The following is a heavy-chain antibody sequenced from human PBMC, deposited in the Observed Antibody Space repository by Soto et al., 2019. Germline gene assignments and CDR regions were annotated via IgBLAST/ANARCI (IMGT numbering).Heavy chain of an antibody. V-gene: IGHV3-23*01. J-gene: IGHJ4*02. CDR1: GFSFNTAG. CDR2: ISGSGGST. D-gene: IGHD2-8*01. Sequence: WGSLTLSCATSGFSFNTAGIGWTRQAPGKGLEWVSAISGSGGSTYYADSVKGRFTISRDNSKNTLYLQMNSLRAEDTAVYYCAKDLTLYGVGFGLDYWGQGALVTSP. CDR3: AKDLTLYGVGFGLDY.